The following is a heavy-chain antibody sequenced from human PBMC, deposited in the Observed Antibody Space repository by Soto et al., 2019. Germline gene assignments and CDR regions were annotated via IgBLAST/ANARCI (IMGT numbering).Heavy chain of an antibody. CDR2: IYYSGST. CDR1: GGSISSYY. D-gene: IGHD3-3*01. J-gene: IGHJ4*02. V-gene: IGHV4-59*08. CDR3: ARLGGIWSGYSYFDY. Sequence: SETLSLTCTVSGGSISSYYWSWIRQPPGKGLEWIGYIYYSGSTNYNPSLKSRVTISVDTSKNQFSLKLSSVTAADTAVYYCARLGGIWSGYSYFDYWGQGTLVTVSS.